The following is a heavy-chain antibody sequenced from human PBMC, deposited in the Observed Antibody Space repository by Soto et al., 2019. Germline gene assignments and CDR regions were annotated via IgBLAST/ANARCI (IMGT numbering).Heavy chain of an antibody. V-gene: IGHV4-28*01. Sequence: SETLSLTCAVSGYSISSSNWWGWIRQPPGKGLEWIGYIYYSGSTNYNPSLRSRVTISVDTSKNQFSLKVNSVTAADTAVYYCARYASGSYPATQFDYWGQGILVTVSS. D-gene: IGHD3-10*01. CDR2: IYYSGST. CDR1: GYSISSSNW. CDR3: ARYASGSYPATQFDY. J-gene: IGHJ4*02.